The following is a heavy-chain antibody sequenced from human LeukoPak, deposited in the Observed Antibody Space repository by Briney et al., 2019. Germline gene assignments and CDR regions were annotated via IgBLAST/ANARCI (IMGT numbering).Heavy chain of an antibody. CDR2: IYYSRST. Sequence: LRLSCTASGFTFSVYNMNWVRQAPGKGLEWIGYIYYSRSTYYNPSLKSRVTISVDTSKNQFSLKLSSVTAADTAVYYCARDKRQTYYYYGMDVWGQGTTVTVSS. J-gene: IGHJ6*02. D-gene: IGHD5-24*01. CDR1: GFTFSVYN. CDR3: ARDKRQTYYYYGMDV. V-gene: IGHV4-30-4*08.